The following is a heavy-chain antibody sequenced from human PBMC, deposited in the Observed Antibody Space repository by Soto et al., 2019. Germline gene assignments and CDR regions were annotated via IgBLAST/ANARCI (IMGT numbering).Heavy chain of an antibody. V-gene: IGHV4-59*01. D-gene: IGHD3-16*01. CDR2: IYYSGST. J-gene: IGHJ3*02. CDR1: GGSISSYY. Sequence: SETLSLTCTVSGGSISSYYWSWIRQPPGKGLEWIGYIYYSGSTNYNPSLKSRVTISVDTSKNQFSLKLSSVTAADTAVYYCARPGNWGRKRDAFDIWGQGTMVTVSS. CDR3: ARPGNWGRKRDAFDI.